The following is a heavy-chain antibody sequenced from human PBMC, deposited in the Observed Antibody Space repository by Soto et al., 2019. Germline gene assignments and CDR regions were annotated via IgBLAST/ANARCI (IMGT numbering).Heavy chain of an antibody. V-gene: IGHV4-34*01. CDR3: ARRYGSGKYYFDF. J-gene: IGHJ4*02. Sequence: ETLSLTCAAYGGSFSGHYCSWVRQPPGKGLEWIGEINYSETTNYNPSLESPVTVSVDSFKNQCTLKVTSVTAADTAVYYCARRYGSGKYYFDFWGQGTPVT. D-gene: IGHD3-10*01. CDR2: INYSETT. CDR1: GGSFSGHY.